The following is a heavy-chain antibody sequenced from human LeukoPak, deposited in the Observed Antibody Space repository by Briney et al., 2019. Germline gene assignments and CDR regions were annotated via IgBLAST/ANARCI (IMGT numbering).Heavy chain of an antibody. D-gene: IGHD2-15*01. Sequence: GGSLRLSCVASGFTFTSYGMNWVRRAPGKGLEWVSSVSASGDDSNYADSVKGRGSISRDNSQNIVSFQFDSLRVDDSAIYYCARDRAAVVAELGRSQRPNFFDHWGQGILVTVSS. J-gene: IGHJ4*02. CDR3: ARDRAAVVAELGRSQRPNFFDH. V-gene: IGHV3-23*01. CDR1: GFTFTSYG. CDR2: VSASGDDS.